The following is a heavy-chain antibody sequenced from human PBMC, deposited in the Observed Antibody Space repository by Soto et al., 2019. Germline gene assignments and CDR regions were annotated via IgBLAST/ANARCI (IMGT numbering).Heavy chain of an antibody. D-gene: IGHD6-6*01. J-gene: IGHJ5*02. CDR3: ARGLRSIAARQNWFDP. V-gene: IGHV4-31*03. CDR1: GGSISSGGYY. CDR2: IYYSGST. Sequence: SETLSLTCTVSGGSISSGGYYWSLIRQHPGKGLEWIGYIYYSGSTYYNPSLKSRVTISVDTSKNQFSLKLGSVTAADTAVYYCARGLRSIAARQNWFDPWGQGTLVTVSS.